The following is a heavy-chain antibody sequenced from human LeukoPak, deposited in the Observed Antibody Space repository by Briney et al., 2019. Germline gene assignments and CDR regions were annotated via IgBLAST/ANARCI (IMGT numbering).Heavy chain of an antibody. CDR1: GFTFSSYS. CDR2: ISSSSYI. CDR3: AREWVGYCSGGSCRHFDY. J-gene: IGHJ4*02. Sequence: GGSLRLSCAASGFTFSSYSMNWVRQAPGKGLEWVSSISSSSYIYYADSVKGRFTISRDNAKNSLYLQMNSLRAEDTAVYYCAREWVGYCSGGSCRHFDYWGQGTLVTVSS. D-gene: IGHD2-15*01. V-gene: IGHV3-21*01.